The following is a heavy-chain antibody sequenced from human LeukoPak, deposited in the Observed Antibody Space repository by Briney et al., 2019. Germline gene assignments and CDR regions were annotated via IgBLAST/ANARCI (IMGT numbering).Heavy chain of an antibody. CDR3: ARMTMILNGAWYYYGMDV. Sequence: SETLSLTCTVSGGSISSFYWSWIRQPPGKGLQWIGYIYHTGSTNFNPSLKSRVTISEDTSKNQFSLKLSSVTAADTAVYYCARMTMILNGAWYYYGMDVWGQGTTVTVSS. CDR1: GGSISSFY. D-gene: IGHD3-22*01. J-gene: IGHJ6*02. V-gene: IGHV4-59*01. CDR2: IYHTGST.